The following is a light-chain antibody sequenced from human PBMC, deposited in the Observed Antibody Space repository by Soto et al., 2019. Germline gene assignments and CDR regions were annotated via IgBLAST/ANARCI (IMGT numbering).Light chain of an antibody. CDR1: SSNIGNNY. J-gene: IGLJ1*01. Sequence: QSVLTQPPSVSAAPGQKVTISCSGSSSNIGNNYVSWYQQLPGTAPKLLIYENNKRPSGIPDRFSGSKSGTSATLGITGVQTGHEADYYCVTWDSGLSAWVFGTGTKLTVL. V-gene: IGLV1-51*02. CDR2: ENN. CDR3: VTWDSGLSAWV.